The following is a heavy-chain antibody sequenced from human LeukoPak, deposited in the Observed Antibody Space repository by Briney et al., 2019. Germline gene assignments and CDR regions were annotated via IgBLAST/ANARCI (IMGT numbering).Heavy chain of an antibody. CDR3: ARHRTGVNPYGPHDAFDL. CDR2: IHYSGRT. D-gene: IGHD3-10*01. J-gene: IGHJ3*01. CDR1: GVSISSSDYY. Sequence: SETLSLTCTVSGVSISSSDYYWGWLRQPPGKGLEWIVSIHYSGRTYYNPSLKSRVTISKDTSKNQFSLELSYVTAADTAVYYCARHRTGVNPYGPHDAFDLWGQGTMVTVSS. V-gene: IGHV4-39*01.